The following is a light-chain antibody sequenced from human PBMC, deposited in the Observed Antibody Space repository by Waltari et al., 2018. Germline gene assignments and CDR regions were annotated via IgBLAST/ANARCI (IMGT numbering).Light chain of an antibody. CDR2: SNK. CDR1: RSNIGAGYD. J-gene: IGLJ2*01. Sequence: QSVLTQPPSVSGAPGQRVTISCTGRRSNIGAGYDVQWYRHLPDSAPKHLICSNKKRPSGVPDRYSGSRSGTSASLTITGLQAEDEADYYCQSYDNGLSGVVFGGGTRLTVL. V-gene: IGLV1-40*01. CDR3: QSYDNGLSGVV.